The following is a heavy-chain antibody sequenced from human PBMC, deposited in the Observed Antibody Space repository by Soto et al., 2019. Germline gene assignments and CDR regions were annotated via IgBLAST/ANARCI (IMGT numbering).Heavy chain of an antibody. CDR3: ARYLSGEQLAFDY. D-gene: IGHD6-13*01. CDR1: GGSISGYY. V-gene: IGHV4-59*01. CDR2: IHYSGST. Sequence: PSETLSLTCTVSGGSISGYYGSWIRQPPGKGLEWIGYIHYSGSTYYDSSLKSRVTISVDTSKNQFSLKLSSVTAADTAVYYCARYLSGEQLAFDYWGQGTLVTVSS. J-gene: IGHJ4*02.